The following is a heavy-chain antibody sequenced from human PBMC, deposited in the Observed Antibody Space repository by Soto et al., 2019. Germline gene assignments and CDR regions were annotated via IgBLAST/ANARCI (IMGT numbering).Heavy chain of an antibody. CDR3: ARGWAANS. V-gene: IGHV4-61*01. CDR1: GASVSSGNHY. CDR2: IYHSGIT. J-gene: IGHJ4*02. Sequence: QVQMQESGPGLVKPSETLSLTCTVSGASVSSGNHYWSWVRQPPGKGLEWSVYIYHSGITNYKLSLKCRVTLSADTSRHQFSLKVISVTAADTAVYYFARGWAANSWGQGTLVTVSS. D-gene: IGHD6-19*01.